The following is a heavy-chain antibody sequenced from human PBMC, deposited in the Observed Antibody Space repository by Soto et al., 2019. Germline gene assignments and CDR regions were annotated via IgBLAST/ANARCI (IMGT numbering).Heavy chain of an antibody. Sequence: QVQLVQSGAEVKEPGASVKVSCKASGYSFISHATHWVRQAPGQGLEWMGWINAVSDNTKYSEKFQGRVTITRDTSEGTAYMDLSSLRSEDTAVCYCARGTGSSWFDYWGQGTLVTVSS. D-gene: IGHD6-13*01. J-gene: IGHJ4*02. CDR1: GYSFISHA. V-gene: IGHV1-3*01. CDR3: ARGTGSSWFDY. CDR2: INAVSDNT.